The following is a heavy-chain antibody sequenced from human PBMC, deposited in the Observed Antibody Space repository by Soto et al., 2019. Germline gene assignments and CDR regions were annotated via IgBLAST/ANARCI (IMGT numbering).Heavy chain of an antibody. J-gene: IGHJ4*02. V-gene: IGHV4-31*03. Sequence: QVQLLESGPRLVKPSQTLSLTCTVSGVSINTGGYYWSWIRQHPGRGLEWIGYIYYSGSTYYNPSLRSRVAMSVDTSKSPFSLNLSSVTAADTAVYYCASAITLIGDLNYWGQGTLVTVSS. CDR1: GVSINTGGYY. CDR2: IYYSGST. D-gene: IGHD3-22*01. CDR3: ASAITLIGDLNY.